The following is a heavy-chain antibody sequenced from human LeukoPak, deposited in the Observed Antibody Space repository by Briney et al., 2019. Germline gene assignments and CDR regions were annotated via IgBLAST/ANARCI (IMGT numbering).Heavy chain of an antibody. D-gene: IGHD6-13*01. Sequence: GGSLRLSCAASGFSFSTYWMSWVRQAPGKGLEWVANIKQDGSEKYYVDSAKGRFTISRDNAKNSLYLQMNSLRAEDTAVYYCATDLGSSRPNFWGQGILVTVAS. J-gene: IGHJ4*02. CDR1: GFSFSTYW. V-gene: IGHV3-7*01. CDR3: ATDLGSSRPNF. CDR2: IKQDGSEK.